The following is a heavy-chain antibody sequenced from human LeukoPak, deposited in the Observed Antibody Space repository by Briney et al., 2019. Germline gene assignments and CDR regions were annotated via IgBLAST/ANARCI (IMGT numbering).Heavy chain of an antibody. CDR1: GGTVSSYA. CDR2: IIPIFGTA. CDR3: AREICSSTSCYNWFDP. D-gene: IGHD2-2*01. J-gene: IGHJ5*02. Sequence: GASVKVSCKASGGTVSSYAISWVRQAPGQGLEWMGGIIPIFGTANYAQKFQGRVTITTDESTSTAYMELSSLRSEDTAVYYCAREICSSTSCYNWFDPWGQGTLVTVSS. V-gene: IGHV1-69*05.